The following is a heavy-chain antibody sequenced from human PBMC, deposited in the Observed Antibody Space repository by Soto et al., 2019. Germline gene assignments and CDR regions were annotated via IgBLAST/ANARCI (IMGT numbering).Heavy chain of an antibody. Sequence: QITLKESGPTLVKPTQTLTLTCTFSGFSLTTSGVGGGWIRQAPGKALEWLTLIYGDDDKRSSPSLRSRLTIIKDTSKNQVVLTMSTMDPVDTATYFRAHRDRDAGGLFDYWGQGTLVTVSS. CDR1: GFSLTTSGVG. D-gene: IGHD3-10*01. V-gene: IGHV2-5*02. J-gene: IGHJ4*02. CDR2: IYGDDDK. CDR3: AHRDRDAGGLFDY.